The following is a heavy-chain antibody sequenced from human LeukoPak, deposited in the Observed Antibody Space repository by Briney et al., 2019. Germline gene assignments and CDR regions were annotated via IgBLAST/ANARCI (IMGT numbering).Heavy chain of an antibody. V-gene: IGHV4-31*03. CDR1: GASISTGGFY. D-gene: IGHD3-10*01. Sequence: PSETLSLTCTVSGASISTGGFYWTWIRQPPGEGLEWIGYIYYTGSVDYNASLKSRLTISLDTSKNRFSLKLNSVTAADTAVYYCARDHSYYFGSQTSTLDVWGQGTAVTVSS. CDR3: ARDHSYYFGSQTSTLDV. J-gene: IGHJ6*02. CDR2: IYYTGSV.